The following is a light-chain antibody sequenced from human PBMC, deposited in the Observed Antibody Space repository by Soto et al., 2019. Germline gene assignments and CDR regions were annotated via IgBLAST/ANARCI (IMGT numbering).Light chain of an antibody. V-gene: IGKV3-20*01. CDR3: QQYGSSL. J-gene: IGKJ3*01. CDR2: GAS. CDR1: QSVSSSY. Sequence: EIVLTQSPGTPSLSPGERATLSCRASQSVSSSYLAWYQQKPGQAPRLLIYGASSRATGIPDRFSGSGSGTDFTLTISRLEHEDIAVYYCQQYGSSLFGPGTKVDIK.